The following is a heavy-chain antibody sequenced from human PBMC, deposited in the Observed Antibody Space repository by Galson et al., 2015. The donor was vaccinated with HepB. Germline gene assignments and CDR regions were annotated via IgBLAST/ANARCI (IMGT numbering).Heavy chain of an antibody. CDR3: ARDYDRFDF. Sequence: LRLSCAASGFTFSSYEMNWVRQAPGKGLEWISYISSGSLTIYYADSVRGRFTISRDNANNSLYLQMNSLRAEDSAVYFCARDYDRFDFWGRGTLVTVSS. V-gene: IGHV3-48*03. J-gene: IGHJ4*02. D-gene: IGHD3-16*01. CDR1: GFTFSSYE. CDR2: ISSGSLTI.